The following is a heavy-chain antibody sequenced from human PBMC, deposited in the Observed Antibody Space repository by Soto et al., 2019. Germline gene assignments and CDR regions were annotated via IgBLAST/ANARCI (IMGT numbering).Heavy chain of an antibody. D-gene: IGHD2-15*01. V-gene: IGHV1-69*12. CDR1: GGTFSSYA. J-gene: IGHJ3*02. Sequence: QVQLVQSGAEVKKPGSSVKVSCKASGGTFSSYAISWVRQAPGQGLEWMGGIIPIFGTANYAQKFQGRVTITADESTSTAYMEVSSLRSEDTAVYYCARGSYCSGGSCYGDAFAIWGQGTMVTVSS. CDR2: IIPIFGTA. CDR3: ARGSYCSGGSCYGDAFAI.